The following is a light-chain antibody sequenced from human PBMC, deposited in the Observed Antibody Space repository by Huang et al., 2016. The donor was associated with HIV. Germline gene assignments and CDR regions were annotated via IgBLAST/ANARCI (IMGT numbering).Light chain of an antibody. CDR1: QSINNNY. CDR2: VAS. J-gene: IGKJ2*01. CDR3: QYYGTSPQT. Sequence: EIVLTQSPDTLSWSPGEGATLSCRASQSINNNYLAWFQQKPGQPPRLRIYVASSRATGIPDRFSGSGSGTDFNLTISRLETEDFAMYFCQYYGTSPQTFGQGTKLDIK. V-gene: IGKV3-20*01.